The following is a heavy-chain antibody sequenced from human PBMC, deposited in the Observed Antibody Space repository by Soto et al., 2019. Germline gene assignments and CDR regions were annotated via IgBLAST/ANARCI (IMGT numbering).Heavy chain of an antibody. Sequence: APVKASCKASGSTFTSYGISWVRQAPGQGLERMGWISAYKGNTNYAQKLQGRVTMTTGISTSTAYMELRSLRSDDTAAYYSARVWGYCSGGSCYCTSFDYRGQGTL. CDR1: GSTFTSYG. CDR3: ARVWGYCSGGSCYCTSFDY. V-gene: IGHV1-18*01. J-gene: IGHJ4*02. CDR2: ISAYKGNT. D-gene: IGHD2-15*01.